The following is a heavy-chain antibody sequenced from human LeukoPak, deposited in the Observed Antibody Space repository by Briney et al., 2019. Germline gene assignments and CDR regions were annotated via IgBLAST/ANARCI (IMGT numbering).Heavy chain of an antibody. D-gene: IGHD2/OR15-2a*01. Sequence: PSETLSHTCVVSGASVSTSHWSWIRQLPGKGLEWIGCLSYTGKTDYNPSLASRVTISLGSSKNQVSLKLRSVTAADTAVYYGSEVYFEPFDHWGQGTLVTVSS. J-gene: IGHJ4*02. CDR3: SEVYFEPFDH. CDR1: GASVSTSH. V-gene: IGHV4-59*02. CDR2: LSYTGKT.